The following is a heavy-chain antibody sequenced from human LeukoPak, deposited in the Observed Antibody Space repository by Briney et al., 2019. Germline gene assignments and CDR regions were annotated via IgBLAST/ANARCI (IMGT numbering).Heavy chain of an antibody. Sequence: GGSLRLSCAASGFTFSSYAMHWVRQAPGKGLEYVSAISSNGGSTYYANSVKGRFTISRDNSKNTLYLQMGSLRAEDMAVYHCAKSHCSSTSCYFDYWGQGTLVTVSS. D-gene: IGHD2-2*01. CDR3: AKSHCSSTSCYFDY. CDR1: GFTFSSYA. J-gene: IGHJ4*02. CDR2: ISSNGGST. V-gene: IGHV3-64*01.